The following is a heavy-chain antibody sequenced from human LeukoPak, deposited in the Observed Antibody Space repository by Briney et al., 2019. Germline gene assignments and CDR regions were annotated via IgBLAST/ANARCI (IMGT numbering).Heavy chain of an antibody. Sequence: GGSLRLSCVASGFTFSSYAMSWVRQAPGKGLEWVSAISGSGGSTYYADSVKGRFTISRDNSKNTLYLQMNSLRAEDTAVYYCAKDNEYSSGLLNYFDYWGQGTLVTVSS. V-gene: IGHV3-23*01. CDR2: ISGSGGST. CDR1: GFTFSSYA. J-gene: IGHJ4*02. D-gene: IGHD6-19*01. CDR3: AKDNEYSSGLLNYFDY.